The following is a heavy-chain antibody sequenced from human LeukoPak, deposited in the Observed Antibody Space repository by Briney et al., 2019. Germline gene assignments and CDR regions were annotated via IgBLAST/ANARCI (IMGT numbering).Heavy chain of an antibody. D-gene: IGHD5-24*01. Sequence: PGGSLRLSCAASGFTFAGYAMTWVRQAPGKGLEWVSLISGSGTTTYYADSVKGRFTISRDNGKNLVSLQMNSLRDEDTAVYYCARADRDGNKRFLDWGQGTLVTVSS. V-gene: IGHV3-48*02. J-gene: IGHJ4*02. CDR2: ISGSGTTT. CDR3: ARADRDGNKRFLD. CDR1: GFTFAGYA.